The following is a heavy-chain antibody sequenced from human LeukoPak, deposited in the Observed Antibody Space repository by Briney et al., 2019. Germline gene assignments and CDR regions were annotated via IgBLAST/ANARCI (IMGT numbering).Heavy chain of an antibody. J-gene: IGHJ4*02. CDR1: AFTFSSSS. Sequence: GGSLRLSCAASAFTFSSSSMNWVRQAPGKGLEWVANIKQDGSEKYYVDSVKGRFTISRDNAKNSLYLQMNSLRVEDTALFYCARISYYGGTPHFDYWGQGTLVTVSS. CDR2: IKQDGSEK. D-gene: IGHD4-23*01. CDR3: ARISYYGGTPHFDY. V-gene: IGHV3-7*01.